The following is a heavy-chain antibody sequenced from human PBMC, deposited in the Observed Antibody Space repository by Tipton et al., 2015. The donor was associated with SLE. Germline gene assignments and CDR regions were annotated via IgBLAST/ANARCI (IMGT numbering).Heavy chain of an antibody. CDR3: ARSPVDYWNGYSA. Sequence: SLRLSCAASGFTFSSYGMHWVRQAPGKGLEWVAFIRYDGRNENFADSVKGRFTISRDNSKNTLYLQMNSLRAEDTAVYYCARSPVDYWNGYSAWGQGTLVAVSS. D-gene: IGHD3-3*01. J-gene: IGHJ4*02. CDR1: GFTFSSYG. CDR2: IRYDGRNE. V-gene: IGHV3-33*01.